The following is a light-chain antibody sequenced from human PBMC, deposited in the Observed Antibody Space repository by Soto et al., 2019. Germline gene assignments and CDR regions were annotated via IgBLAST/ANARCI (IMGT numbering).Light chain of an antibody. Sequence: EIVLTQSPVTLSLSPGERATLSCRASQSFTTFLAWYQHKPGQAPRLLIYDVSNKATVIPARFSGSGSGTDFTLTISSLEPEDFAVYYCQQRINWTLTFGGGTKVEIK. CDR3: QQRINWTLT. V-gene: IGKV3-11*01. CDR2: DVS. CDR1: QSFTTF. J-gene: IGKJ4*01.